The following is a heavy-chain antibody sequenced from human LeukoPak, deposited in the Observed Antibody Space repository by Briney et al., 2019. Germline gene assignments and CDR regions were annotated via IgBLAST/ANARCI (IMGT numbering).Heavy chain of an antibody. J-gene: IGHJ4*02. D-gene: IGHD6-19*01. V-gene: IGHV4-4*07. Sequence: SETLSLPCTVSGGPNSRYYWSWIRQPAGKGLEWIGRIYTSGSTNYNPSLKSRVTMSVDTSKNQLSLKLSSVTAADTAVYYCARDAAVAGTGLDYWGQGTLVTVSS. CDR1: GGPNSRYY. CDR3: ARDAAVAGTGLDY. CDR2: IYTSGST.